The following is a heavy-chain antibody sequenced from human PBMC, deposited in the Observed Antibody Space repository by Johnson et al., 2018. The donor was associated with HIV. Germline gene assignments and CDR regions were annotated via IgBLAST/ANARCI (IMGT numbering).Heavy chain of an antibody. J-gene: IGHJ3*02. CDR2: ISSGGST. CDR3: ARVCRDGRTWDAFGI. Sequence: VHLVESGGGLIQPGGSLRLSCAASGFTVSSNYMSWVRQAPGKGLEWVSVISSGGSTWYADSVTGRFTISSDNSKNTPYLLMSSLRDEDTALYYCARVCRDGRTWDAFGIWGQGTMVTVSS. D-gene: IGHD5-24*01. CDR1: GFTVSSNY. V-gene: IGHV3-66*01.